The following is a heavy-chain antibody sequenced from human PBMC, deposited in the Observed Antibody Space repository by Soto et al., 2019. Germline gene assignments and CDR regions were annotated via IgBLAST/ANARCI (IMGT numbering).Heavy chain of an antibody. CDR1: GGSFSGYY. Sequence: QVQLQQWGAGLLKPSETLSLTCAVYGGSFSGYYWSWIRQPPGKGLEWIGEINHSGSTNYNPSLKCRVTISVDTSKNQFSLKLSSVTAADTAVYYCARGWRAARSLYYYYYGMDVWGQGTTVTVSS. CDR2: INHSGST. V-gene: IGHV4-34*01. J-gene: IGHJ6*02. CDR3: ARGWRAARSLYYYYYGMDV. D-gene: IGHD6-6*01.